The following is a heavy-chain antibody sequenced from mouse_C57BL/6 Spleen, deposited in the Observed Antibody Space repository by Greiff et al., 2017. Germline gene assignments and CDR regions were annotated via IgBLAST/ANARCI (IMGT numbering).Heavy chain of an antibody. CDR1: GFTFSDYG. V-gene: IGHV5-17*01. CDR3: ARLATTVVATHWYFDV. J-gene: IGHJ1*03. Sequence: EVQGVESGGGLVKPGGSLKLSCAASGFTFSDYGMHWVRQAPEKGLEWVAYISSGSSTIYYADTVKGRFTISRDNAKNTLFLQMTSLRSEDTAMYYCARLATTVVATHWYFDVWGTGTTVTVSS. D-gene: IGHD1-1*01. CDR2: ISSGSSTI.